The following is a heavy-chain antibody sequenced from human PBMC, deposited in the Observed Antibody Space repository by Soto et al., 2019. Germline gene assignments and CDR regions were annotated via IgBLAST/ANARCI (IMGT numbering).Heavy chain of an antibody. D-gene: IGHD4-17*01. Sequence: GGSLRLSCAASGFTFSNAWMSWVRQAPGKGLEWVGRIKSKTDGGTTDDAAPVKGRFTISRDDSKNTLYLQMNSLKTEDTAVYYCTATTVTAELSEVDYWGQGTLVTVSS. CDR1: GFTFSNAW. CDR3: TATTVTAELSEVDY. J-gene: IGHJ4*02. CDR2: IKSKTDGGTT. V-gene: IGHV3-15*01.